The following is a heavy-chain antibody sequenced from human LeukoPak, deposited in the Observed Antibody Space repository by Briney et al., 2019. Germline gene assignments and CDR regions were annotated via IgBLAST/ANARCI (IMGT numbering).Heavy chain of an antibody. D-gene: IGHD5-18*01. V-gene: IGHV3-23*01. Sequence: GGSLRLSCAASGFTFSEYAMSWVRRGPGKGLEWVSLISASGGSTYYADSVKGRFTISRDNSKNTVYLQMNSLRAEDTALYYCAKDIQGANWGQGTLVTVSS. CDR3: AKDIQGAN. CDR2: ISASGGST. CDR1: GFTFSEYA. J-gene: IGHJ4*02.